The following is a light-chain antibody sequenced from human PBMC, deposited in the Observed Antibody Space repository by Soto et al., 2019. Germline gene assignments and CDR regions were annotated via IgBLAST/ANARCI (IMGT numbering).Light chain of an antibody. CDR1: QSVSSN. J-gene: IGKJ5*01. CDR3: QQYNNWPFS. V-gene: IGKV3-15*01. CDR2: DVS. Sequence: ERIMTQSPATLSVSPGESATLSCRASQSVSSNLAWYQQKPGQSPRLLIYDVSIRATGVPARFSGTGSETDFTLTISGLQSEDSAVYFCQQYNNWPFSFGQGTRLEIK.